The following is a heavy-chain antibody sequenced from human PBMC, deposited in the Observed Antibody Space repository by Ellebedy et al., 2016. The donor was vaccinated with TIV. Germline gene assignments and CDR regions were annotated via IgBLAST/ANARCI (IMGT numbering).Heavy chain of an antibody. CDR1: GFTFSSYA. V-gene: IGHV3-23*01. CDR2: ISGSGGST. Sequence: GGSLRLXXAASGFTFSSYAMHWVRQAPGKGLEWVSAISGSGGSTYYADSVKGRFTISRDNSKNTLYLQMNSLRAEDTAVYYCARDSGMDVWGKGTTVTVSS. CDR3: ARDSGMDV. J-gene: IGHJ6*04.